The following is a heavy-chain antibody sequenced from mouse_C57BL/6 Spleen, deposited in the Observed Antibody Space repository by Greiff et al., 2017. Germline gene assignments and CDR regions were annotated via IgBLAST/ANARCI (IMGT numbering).Heavy chain of an antibody. J-gene: IGHJ1*03. CDR3: ARSGYYGSSSYWYFDV. D-gene: IGHD1-1*01. V-gene: IGHV1-80*01. CDR1: GYAFSSYW. CDR2: IYPGDGDT. Sequence: VKLMESGAELVKPGASVKISCKASGYAFSSYWMNWVKQRPGKGLEWIGQIYPGDGDTNYNGKFKGKATLTADKSSSTAYMQLSSLTSEDSAVYFCARSGYYGSSSYWYFDVWGTGTTVTVSS.